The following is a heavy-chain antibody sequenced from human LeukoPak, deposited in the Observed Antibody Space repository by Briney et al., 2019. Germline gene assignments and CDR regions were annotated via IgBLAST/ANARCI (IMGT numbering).Heavy chain of an antibody. Sequence: GGSLRLSCAASGFTFDDYAMHWVRQAPGMGLEWVSGINWNSGNIDYADSVKGRFTISRDDSRNTLYLQMTSLRAEDTAVYYCARGQSVGWEIGVCDFWGQGSLVTVAS. D-gene: IGHD1-26*01. CDR1: GFTFDDYA. J-gene: IGHJ4*02. CDR3: ARGQSVGWEIGVCDF. V-gene: IGHV3-9*01. CDR2: INWNSGNI.